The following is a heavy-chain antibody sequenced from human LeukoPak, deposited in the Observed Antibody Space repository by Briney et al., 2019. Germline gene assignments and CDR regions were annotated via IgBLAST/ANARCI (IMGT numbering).Heavy chain of an antibody. CDR1: GFTFSSYG. D-gene: IGHD3-22*01. CDR2: IWYDGSNK. J-gene: IGHJ4*02. V-gene: IGHV3-33*01. Sequence: PGGSLRLSCAASGFTFSSYGMHWVRQAPGKGLEWVAVIWYDGSNKYYADSVKGRFTISRDNSKNTLYLQMNSLRAEDTAVYYCARDRGGYYYDSSGLDYWGQGTLVTVSS. CDR3: ARDRGGYYYDSSGLDY.